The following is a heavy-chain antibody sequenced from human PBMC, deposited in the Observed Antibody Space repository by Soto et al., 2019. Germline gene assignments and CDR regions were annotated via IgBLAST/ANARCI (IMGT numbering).Heavy chain of an antibody. CDR1: GFIFENFG. Sequence: GSLRLSCAASGFIFENFGMSWVRQAPGKGLEWISSISGSGFKKYYADSVKGRFTISRDNSKSTVYLELNNLSAEDTAVYHCAKNQGVELVPLSTVDWFDPWGQGSVVTVSS. D-gene: IGHD1-26*01. CDR2: ISGSGFKK. CDR3: AKNQGVELVPLSTVDWFDP. J-gene: IGHJ5*02. V-gene: IGHV3-23*01.